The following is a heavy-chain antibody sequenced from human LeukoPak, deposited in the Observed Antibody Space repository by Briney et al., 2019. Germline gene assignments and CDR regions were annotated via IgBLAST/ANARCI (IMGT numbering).Heavy chain of an antibody. J-gene: IGHJ4*02. D-gene: IGHD3-3*01. CDR3: ARDGASGYLADY. V-gene: IGHV1-2*02. Sequence: GASVKVSCKASGYTLTRYYMHWVRQAPGQGLEWMGWINPNSGGTNYAQKFQGRVTMTRETSISTAYMELSRLGSDDTAVYYCARDGASGYLADYWGQGTLVTVSS. CDR1: GYTLTRYY. CDR2: INPNSGGT.